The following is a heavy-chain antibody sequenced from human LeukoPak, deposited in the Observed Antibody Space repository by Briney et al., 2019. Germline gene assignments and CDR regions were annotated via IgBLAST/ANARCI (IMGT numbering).Heavy chain of an antibody. J-gene: IGHJ4*02. Sequence: SVKVSCKASGGTFSSYAISWVRQAPGQGLEWMGRIIPIFGTANYAQKFQGRVTITADESTSTAYMELSSLRSEDTAVYYCARDLIPGYSSSWLYYFDYWGQGTLVTVSS. CDR1: GGTFSSYA. CDR2: IIPIFGTA. D-gene: IGHD6-13*01. CDR3: ARDLIPGYSSSWLYYFDY. V-gene: IGHV1-69*01.